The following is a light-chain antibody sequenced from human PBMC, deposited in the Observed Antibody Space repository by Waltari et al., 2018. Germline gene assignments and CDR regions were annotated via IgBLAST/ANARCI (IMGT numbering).Light chain of an antibody. J-gene: IGLJ2*01. CDR3: CSYAGSSTVV. CDR1: SSDVGSYNL. CDR2: EGS. Sequence: QSALTQPASVSGSPGQSITISCTGTSSDVGSYNLVSWYQQPPGKAPKLRIYEGSKRPSGVANRCSGSKSGNTASLTISGLQAEDEADYYCCSYAGSSTVVFGGGTKLTVL. V-gene: IGLV2-23*01.